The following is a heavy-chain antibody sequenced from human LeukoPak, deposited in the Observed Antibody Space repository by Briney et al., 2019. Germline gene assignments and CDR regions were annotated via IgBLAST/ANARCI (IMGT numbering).Heavy chain of an antibody. Sequence: GGSLRLSCSASGFTFSNYAMRWVRQAPGKGLEWVSAISGSGCSTYYADSVKGRFTISRDNSKNTLYLQMNSLRAEDTAVYYCAKAVYDSSGYLYWGQGTLVTVSS. CDR2: ISGSGCST. J-gene: IGHJ4*02. CDR1: GFTFSNYA. D-gene: IGHD3-22*01. V-gene: IGHV3-23*01. CDR3: AKAVYDSSGYLY.